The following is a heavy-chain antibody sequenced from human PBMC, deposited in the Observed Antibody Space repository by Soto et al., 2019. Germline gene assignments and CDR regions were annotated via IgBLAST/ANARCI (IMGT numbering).Heavy chain of an antibody. Sequence: ASVKVSCKASGYIFINYGITWVRQAPGQGLEWMGWISGYNGNTKYADKLQGRVTMTTDTSTTTAYMELRSLRSDDTAVYYCANKFFSGSGSYRGWFDPWGQGTLVTVSS. CDR2: ISGYNGNT. J-gene: IGHJ5*02. D-gene: IGHD3-10*01. V-gene: IGHV1-18*01. CDR1: GYIFINYG. CDR3: ANKFFSGSGSYRGWFDP.